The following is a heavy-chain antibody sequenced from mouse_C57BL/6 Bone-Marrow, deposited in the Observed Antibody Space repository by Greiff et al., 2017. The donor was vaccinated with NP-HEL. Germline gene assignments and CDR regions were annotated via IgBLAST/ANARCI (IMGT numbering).Heavy chain of an antibody. D-gene: IGHD3-1*01. CDR1: GYAFTNYL. J-gene: IGHJ4*01. CDR2: INPGSGGT. Sequence: VQLQQPGAELVRPGTSVKVSCKASGYAFTNYLIEWVKQRPGQGLEWIGVINPGSGGTNYNEKFKGKATLTADKSSSTAYMQLSSLTSEDSAVYYCARSLVLYCAMEDWGQGTSVTVSS. V-gene: IGHV1-54*01. CDR3: ARSLVLYCAMED.